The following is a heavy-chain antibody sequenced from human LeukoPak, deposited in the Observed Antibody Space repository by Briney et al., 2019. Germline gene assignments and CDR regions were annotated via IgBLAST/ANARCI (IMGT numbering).Heavy chain of an antibody. D-gene: IGHD3-22*01. CDR1: GGSFSGYY. Sequence: PSETLSLTCAVYGGSFSGYYWSWIRQPPGKGLEWIGEINHSGSTNYNPSLKSRVTISVDTSKNQFSLKLSSVTAADTAVYYCARGWLSTDDYWGQGTLVTVSS. CDR2: INHSGST. V-gene: IGHV4-34*01. CDR3: ARGWLSTDDY. J-gene: IGHJ4*02.